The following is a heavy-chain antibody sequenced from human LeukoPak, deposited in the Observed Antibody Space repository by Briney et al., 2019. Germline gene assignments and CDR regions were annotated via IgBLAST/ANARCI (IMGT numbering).Heavy chain of an antibody. D-gene: IGHD1-26*01. V-gene: IGHV3-21*01. CDR1: GFTFSSYS. CDR3: ARDSGSPKGSCAY. CDR2: ISSSSSYI. Sequence: PGGSLRLSCAASGFTFSSYSMNWVRQAPGKGLEWVSSISSSSSYIHYADSVKGRFTISRDNAKNSLYLQMNSLRAEDTAVYYCARDSGSPKGSCAYWGQGTLVTVSS. J-gene: IGHJ4*02.